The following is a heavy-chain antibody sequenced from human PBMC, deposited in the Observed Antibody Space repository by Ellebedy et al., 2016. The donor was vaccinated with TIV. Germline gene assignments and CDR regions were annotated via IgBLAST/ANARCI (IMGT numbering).Heavy chain of an antibody. Sequence: SETLSLTXTVSGGSISSYYWSWIRQPPGKGLEWIGYIYYSGSTNYNPSLKSRVTISVDTSKNQFSLKLSSVTAADTAVYYCARGTGHATLHAFDIWGQGTMVTVSS. V-gene: IGHV4-59*13. CDR1: GGSISSYY. J-gene: IGHJ3*02. D-gene: IGHD1-1*01. CDR2: IYYSGST. CDR3: ARGTGHATLHAFDI.